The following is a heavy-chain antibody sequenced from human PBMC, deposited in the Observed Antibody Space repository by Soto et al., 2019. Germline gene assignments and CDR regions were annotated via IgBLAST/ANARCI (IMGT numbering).Heavy chain of an antibody. CDR1: GYTFTSYG. J-gene: IGHJ6*02. V-gene: IGHV1-18*04. Sequence: ASVKVSCTASGYTFTSYGISWVRQAPGQGLEWMGWISAYNGNTNYAQKLQGRVTMTTDTSTSTAYMELRSLRSDDTAVYYCARGQQQLVPYYYYGMDVWGQGTTVTVSS. CDR2: ISAYNGNT. CDR3: ARGQQQLVPYYYYGMDV. D-gene: IGHD6-13*01.